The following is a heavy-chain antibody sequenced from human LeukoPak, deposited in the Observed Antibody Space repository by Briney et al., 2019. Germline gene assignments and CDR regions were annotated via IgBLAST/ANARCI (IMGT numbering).Heavy chain of an antibody. D-gene: IGHD4-23*01. V-gene: IGHV3-23*01. CDR3: ARGARKGDDYGGFFDY. CDR1: GFTFSSYG. CDR2: ISGSGGST. Sequence: PGGSLRLSCAASGFTFSSYGMSWVRQAPGKGLEWVSAISGSGGSTYYADSVKGRFTISRDNSKNTLYLQMNILRTEDTAVYYCARGARKGDDYGGFFDYWGQGTLVTVSP. J-gene: IGHJ4*02.